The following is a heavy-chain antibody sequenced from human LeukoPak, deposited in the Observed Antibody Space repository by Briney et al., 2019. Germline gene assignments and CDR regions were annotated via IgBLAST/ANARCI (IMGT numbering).Heavy chain of an antibody. D-gene: IGHD1-1*01. Sequence: GGSLRLSCAASGFTFSGSAMHWVRQASGKGLEWVGRIRSKTNSYATSYAASVRGRFALSRDDSKNTAYLQMNSLKTEDTAVYCTRYNVGFESWGQGTLVTVSS. V-gene: IGHV3-73*01. J-gene: IGHJ4*02. CDR3: RYNVGFES. CDR2: IRSKTNSYAT. CDR1: GFTFSGSA.